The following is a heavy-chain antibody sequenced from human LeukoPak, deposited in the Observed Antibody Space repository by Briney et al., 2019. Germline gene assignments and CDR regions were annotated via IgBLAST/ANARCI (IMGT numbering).Heavy chain of an antibody. CDR3: ARGDGATPPDVFDI. V-gene: IGHV3-21*01. Sequence: PGGSLRLSCAASGFTFSTYSINWVRQAPGKVLQWVSSISSSSSYIYYADSVKGRFTISRDNARNSLFLQMNSLRGEDTAVYYCARGDGATPPDVFDIWGQGTMVTVSS. CDR2: ISSSSSYI. CDR1: GFTFSTYS. D-gene: IGHD3-10*01. J-gene: IGHJ3*02.